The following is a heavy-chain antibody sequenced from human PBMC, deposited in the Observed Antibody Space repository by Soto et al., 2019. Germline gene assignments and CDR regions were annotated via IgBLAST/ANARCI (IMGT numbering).Heavy chain of an antibody. CDR1: GFTFSSYA. J-gene: IGHJ4*02. CDR2: ISGSGISI. D-gene: IGHD1-26*01. CDR3: ARSGNYRLDF. V-gene: IGHV3-23*01. Sequence: PGGSLRLSCAASGFTFSSYAMSWVRQAPGKGLEWVSAISGSGISIYYADSVKGRFTISRDNAKNSLYLQMNSLRAEDTALYYCARSGNYRLDFWGQGTMVTVSS.